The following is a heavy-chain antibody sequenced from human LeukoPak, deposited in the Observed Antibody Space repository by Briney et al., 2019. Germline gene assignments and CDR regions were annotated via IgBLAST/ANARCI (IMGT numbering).Heavy chain of an antibody. CDR3: TTDRVDIVATTIYYYYYMDV. J-gene: IGHJ6*03. D-gene: IGHD5-12*01. Sequence: GGSLRLSCTASGFTFSDYAMSWFRQAPGKGLEWVGFIRSKAYGGTTEYAASVKGRFTISRDDSKRIAYLQMNSLKPEDTAVYYCTTDRVDIVATTIYYYYYMDVWGKGTTVTVSS. CDR2: IRSKAYGGTT. CDR1: GFTFSDYA. V-gene: IGHV3-49*03.